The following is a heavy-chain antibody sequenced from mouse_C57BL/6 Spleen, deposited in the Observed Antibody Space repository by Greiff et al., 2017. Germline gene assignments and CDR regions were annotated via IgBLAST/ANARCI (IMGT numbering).Heavy chain of an antibody. J-gene: IGHJ4*01. CDR1: GYPFTDYY. Sequence: QVQLQQSGAELVRPGASVKLSCKASGYPFTDYYIHWVKQRPGQGLEWIARIYPGSGNTYYNEKFKGKATLTAEKSSSTAYMQLSSLTAEDSAFYFCARNHYDYDEGYYAMDYWGQGTSVTVSS. CDR3: ARNHYDYDEGYYAMDY. CDR2: IYPGSGNT. V-gene: IGHV1-76*01. D-gene: IGHD2-4*01.